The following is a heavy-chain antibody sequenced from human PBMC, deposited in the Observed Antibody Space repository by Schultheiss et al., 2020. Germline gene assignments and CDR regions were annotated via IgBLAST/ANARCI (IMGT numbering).Heavy chain of an antibody. V-gene: IGHV1-2*02. D-gene: IGHD2-2*01. CDR1: GYTFTSYA. CDR3: ASVTIGIGYYAMDV. CDR2: INPNSGGT. J-gene: IGHJ6*02. Sequence: ASVKVSCKASGYTFTSYAMHWVRQAPGQRLEWMGWINPNSGGTNYAQKFQGRVTMTRDTSISTAYMELSRLRSDDTAVYYCASVTIGIGYYAMDVWGQGTTVTVSS.